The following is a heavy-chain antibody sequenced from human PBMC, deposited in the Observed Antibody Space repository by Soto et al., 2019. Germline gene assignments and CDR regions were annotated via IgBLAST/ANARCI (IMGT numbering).Heavy chain of an antibody. CDR1: GFTFSNYG. V-gene: IGHV3-33*06. D-gene: IGHD2-21*01. Sequence: QVQLVESGGGVVQPGRSLRLSCAASGFTFSNYGMHWVRQAPGKGLEWVAVALFDGSNEYYGDSVKGRFIISRDNSKNKLYLQVNSLTAEDTAVYYCAKDRAYNYRDYYYYYGMDVWGHGTTVTVSS. CDR2: ALFDGSNE. CDR3: AKDRAYNYRDYYYYYGMDV. J-gene: IGHJ6*02.